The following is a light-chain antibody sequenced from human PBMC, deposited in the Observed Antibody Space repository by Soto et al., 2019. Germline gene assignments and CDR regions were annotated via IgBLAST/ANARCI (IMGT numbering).Light chain of an antibody. Sequence: EIVLTQSPGTLSLAPGERATLSCRASQTVSTNYLAWYQQKPGQAPRLVIYDASSRATGIPERFSGSGSRTDFTLTISILEPEDFAVYYCQQYGGSPHTFGQGTKLEIK. CDR2: DAS. J-gene: IGKJ2*01. CDR1: QTVSTNY. CDR3: QQYGGSPHT. V-gene: IGKV3-20*01.